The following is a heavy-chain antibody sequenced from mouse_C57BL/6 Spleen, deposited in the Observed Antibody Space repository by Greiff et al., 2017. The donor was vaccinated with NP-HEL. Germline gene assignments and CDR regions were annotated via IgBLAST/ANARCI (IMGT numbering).Heavy chain of an antibody. CDR2: IDPSDSYT. V-gene: IGHV1-69*01. CDR3: ARRYYGSSYYFDY. D-gene: IGHD1-1*01. Sequence: QVQLKQPGAELVMPGASVKLSCKASGYTFTSYWMHWVKQRPGQGLEWIGEIDPSDSYTSYNQKFKGKSTLTVDKSSSTAYMQLSSLTSEDSAVYYCARRYYGSSYYFDYWGQGTTLTVSS. CDR1: GYTFTSYW. J-gene: IGHJ2*01.